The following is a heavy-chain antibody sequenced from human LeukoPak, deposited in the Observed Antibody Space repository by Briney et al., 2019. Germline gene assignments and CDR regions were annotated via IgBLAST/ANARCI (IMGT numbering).Heavy chain of an antibody. D-gene: IGHD3-3*01. V-gene: IGHV3-23*01. CDR2: ISGSGGST. Sequence: GGSLRLSCAASGFTFSDYYMSWMRQAPGKGVEGVSAISGSGGSTYYADSVKGRFTISRDNSKNTLYLQMNSLRAEDTAVYYCAKGTSYDFWSGYCNFDYWGQGTLVTVSS. J-gene: IGHJ4*02. CDR1: GFTFSDYY. CDR3: AKGTSYDFWSGYCNFDY.